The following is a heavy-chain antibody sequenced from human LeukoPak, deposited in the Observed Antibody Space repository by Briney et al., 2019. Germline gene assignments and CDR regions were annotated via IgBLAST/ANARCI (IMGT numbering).Heavy chain of an antibody. CDR2: IRSKTNSYAP. J-gene: IGHJ4*02. CDR1: GFTFSGSA. V-gene: IGHV3-73*01. Sequence: PGGSLRLSCAASGFTFSGSAMHWVRQASGKGREWVGRIRSKTNSYAPAYAASVKGRFTISRDKSKNTAYLQMNSLKTEDTAVYYCTGRGIVATHTDYWGQGTLVTVSS. D-gene: IGHD1-26*01. CDR3: TGRGIVATHTDY.